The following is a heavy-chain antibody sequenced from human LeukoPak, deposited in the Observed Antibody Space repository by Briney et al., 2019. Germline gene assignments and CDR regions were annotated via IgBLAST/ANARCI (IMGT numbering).Heavy chain of an antibody. CDR2: IYYSGST. D-gene: IGHD3-22*01. CDR1: GGSISSYY. CDR3: ARTSSGYYHGGYYFDY. J-gene: IGHJ4*02. V-gene: IGHV4-59*08. Sequence: SETLSLTCTVSGGSISSYYWSWIRQPPGKGLEWIGYIYYSGSTNYNPSLKSRVTISVDTSKNQFSLELSSVTAADTAVYYCARTSSGYYHGGYYFDYWGQGTLVTVSS.